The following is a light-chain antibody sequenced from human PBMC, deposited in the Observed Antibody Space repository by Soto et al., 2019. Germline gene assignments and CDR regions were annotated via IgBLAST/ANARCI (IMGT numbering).Light chain of an antibody. V-gene: IGKV1-5*03. J-gene: IGKJ1*01. CDR3: QQYHSYST. CDR1: QSIDTS. Sequence: DIQMTQSPSTLSASVGDRVSFTCRASQSIDTSLAWYQHKPGKAPKLLIYMASSLDSGVPSRFSGSGSGTEFTLTISSLQPDDFATYYCQQYHSYSTFGQGTKVEIQ. CDR2: MAS.